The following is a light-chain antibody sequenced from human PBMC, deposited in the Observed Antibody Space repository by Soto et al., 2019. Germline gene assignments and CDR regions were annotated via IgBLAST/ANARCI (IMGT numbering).Light chain of an antibody. J-gene: IGKJ1*01. CDR1: QSVSTW. V-gene: IGKV1-5*01. CDR3: QQYNSYSPT. Sequence: DIQMTQSPSSLSASVGATVTITFRASQSVSTWLAWYQQKPGKAPKLLIYDASSLESGVPSRFSCSGSGTELTLTISSLQAEDSATYYCQQYNSYSPTFGQGTKVEIK. CDR2: DAS.